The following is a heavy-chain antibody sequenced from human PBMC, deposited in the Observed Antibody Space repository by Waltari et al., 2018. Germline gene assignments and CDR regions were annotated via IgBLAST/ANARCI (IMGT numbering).Heavy chain of an antibody. D-gene: IGHD3-16*01. V-gene: IGHV1-69*01. CDR1: GRHFSSSA. J-gene: IGHJ4*02. CDR3: ARRGTTNGLGY. Sequence: QVQLVQSGAEVKKPGSSVKVSCKASGRHFSSSAISWGRQAPGQGLEWMGGIIPIFGTAIYAQKFQGRVTITADESTSTAYMELSSLRSEDTAVYYCARRGTTNGLGYWGQGTLVTVSS. CDR2: IIPIFGTA.